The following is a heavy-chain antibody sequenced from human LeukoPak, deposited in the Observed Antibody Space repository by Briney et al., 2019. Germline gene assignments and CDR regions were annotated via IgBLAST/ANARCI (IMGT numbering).Heavy chain of an antibody. J-gene: IGHJ5*02. CDR3: ARANIVVVPAAGTWGNWFDP. CDR2: IYHSGST. D-gene: IGHD2-2*01. V-gene: IGHV4-38-2*02. Sequence: SETLSLTCTVSGYSISSGYYWSWIRQPPGKGLEWLGYIYHSGSTYYNPSLKSRVTISVDRSKNQFSLKLSSVTAADTAVYYCARANIVVVPAAGTWGNWFDPWGQGTLVTVSS. CDR1: GYSISSGYY.